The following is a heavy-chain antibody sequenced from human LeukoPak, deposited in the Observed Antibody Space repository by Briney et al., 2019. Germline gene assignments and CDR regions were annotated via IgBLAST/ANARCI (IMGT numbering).Heavy chain of an antibody. V-gene: IGHV1-18*01. CDR1: GYTFTSYG. J-gene: IGHJ4*02. D-gene: IGHD6-13*01. CDR2: ISAYNGNT. Sequence: ASVKVSCKASGYTFTSYGISWVRRAPGQGLEWMGWISAYNGNTNYAQKLQGRVTMTTDTSTSTAYMELRSLRSDDTAVYYCARQGLGSSWYYFHYWGQGTLVTVSS. CDR3: ARQGLGSSWYYFHY.